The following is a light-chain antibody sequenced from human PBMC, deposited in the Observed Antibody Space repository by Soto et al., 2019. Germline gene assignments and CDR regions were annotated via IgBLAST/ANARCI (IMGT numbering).Light chain of an antibody. CDR2: GAS. CDR1: QSLSSN. J-gene: IGKJ1*01. V-gene: IGKV3-20*01. CDR3: QQYGTSPWT. Sequence: EIVLTQSPGTLSLSPGERATLSCRASQSLSSNLAWYQQKPGQAPRLLIYGASTRATGIPARFSGSGPGTDFTLTISRLEPGDFAVYYCQQYGTSPWTFGQGTKVDIK.